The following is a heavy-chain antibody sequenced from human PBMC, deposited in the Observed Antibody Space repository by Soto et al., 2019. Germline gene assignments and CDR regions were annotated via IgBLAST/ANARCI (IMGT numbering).Heavy chain of an antibody. Sequence: SETLSLTCAVYGGSFHGYYWSWVRQPPGKGLEWIGSIYYSGSTYYNPSLKSRVTISVDTSKNQFSLKLSSVTAADTAVYFWARLGDGGAYAYWGQGTLVTVSS. CDR1: GGSFHGYY. V-gene: IGHV4-34*01. D-gene: IGHD1-26*01. CDR2: IYYSGST. J-gene: IGHJ4*02. CDR3: ARLGDGGAYAY.